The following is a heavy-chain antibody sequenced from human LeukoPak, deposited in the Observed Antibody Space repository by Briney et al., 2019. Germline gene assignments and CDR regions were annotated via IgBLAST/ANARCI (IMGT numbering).Heavy chain of an antibody. CDR2: IIPIFGTA. CDR3: ARAVVVTALYYYGMDV. V-gene: IGHV1-69*13. D-gene: IGHD2-21*02. Sequence: GASVKVSCKASGGTFSSYAISWVRQAPGQGLEWMGGIIPIFGTANYAQKFQGRVTITADESTSTAYMELSSLRSEDTAVYYCARAVVVTALYYYGMDVWGQGTTVTVSS. J-gene: IGHJ6*02. CDR1: GGTFSSYA.